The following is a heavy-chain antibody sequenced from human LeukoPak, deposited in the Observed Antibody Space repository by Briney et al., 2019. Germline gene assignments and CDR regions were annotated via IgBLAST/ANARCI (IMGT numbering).Heavy chain of an antibody. CDR3: ARGRIAKIVVVHSFSYGMDV. J-gene: IGHJ6*02. CDR1: GGSFTDYF. V-gene: IGHV4-34*01. Sequence: SETLSLTCTVYGGSFTDYFWTWIRQSPGKGLGWIGEINDYTGDTNYNPSLNSRVSISLEKSKNQFSLELRSVTAADTAVYYCARGRIAKIVVVHSFSYGMDVWGQGTTVTVSS. D-gene: IGHD3-22*01. CDR2: INDYTGDT.